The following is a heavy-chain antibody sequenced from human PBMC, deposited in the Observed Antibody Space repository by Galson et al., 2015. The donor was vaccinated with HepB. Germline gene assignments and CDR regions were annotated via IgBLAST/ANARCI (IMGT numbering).Heavy chain of an antibody. CDR3: AKEGPDYDILTGYYTWGGGCAFDI. D-gene: IGHD3-9*01. CDR1: GFTFSSYA. Sequence: SLRLSCAASGFTFSSYAMSWVRQAPGKGLEWVSAISGSGGSTYYADSVKGRFTISRDNSKNTLYLQMNSLRAEDTAVYYCAKEGPDYDILTGYYTWGGGCAFDIWGQGTMVTVSS. CDR2: ISGSGGST. J-gene: IGHJ3*02. V-gene: IGHV3-23*01.